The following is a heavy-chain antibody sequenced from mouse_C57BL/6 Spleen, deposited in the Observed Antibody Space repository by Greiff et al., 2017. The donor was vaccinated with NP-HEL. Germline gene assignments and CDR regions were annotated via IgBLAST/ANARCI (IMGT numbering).Heavy chain of an antibody. J-gene: IGHJ2*01. CDR2: ISDGGSYN. CDR3: ARGGTTTGFLDY. Sequence: EVKLVESGGGLVKPGGSLKLSCAASGFTFSSYAMSWVRPTPEKRLEWVAIISDGGSYNYYPENVKGRFTISRDNAKNNLYLQMSHLKSEDTAMYYCARGGTTTGFLDYWGQGTTLTVSS. D-gene: IGHD4-1*02. CDR1: GFTFSSYA. V-gene: IGHV5-4*03.